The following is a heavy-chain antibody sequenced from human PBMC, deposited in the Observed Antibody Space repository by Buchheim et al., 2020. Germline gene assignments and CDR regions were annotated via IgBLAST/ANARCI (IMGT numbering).Heavy chain of an antibody. CDR3: ARRGYTSGYSDLHYFDY. Sequence: QLQLQESGPGLVKPSETLSLTCTVSGGSISSTNYYWGWIRQPPGKGLEWIGSIYYSGSTYYNPSLRSRVTISVDTSKNQFSLKLTSVTAADTALYYCARRGYTSGYSDLHYFDYWGQGTL. D-gene: IGHD3-22*01. CDR2: IYYSGST. J-gene: IGHJ4*02. V-gene: IGHV4-39*01. CDR1: GGSISSTNYY.